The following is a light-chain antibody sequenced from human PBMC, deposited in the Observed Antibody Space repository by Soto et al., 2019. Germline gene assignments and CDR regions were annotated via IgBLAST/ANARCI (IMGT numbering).Light chain of an antibody. CDR3: SSYTSSSHP. CDR2: EVS. Sequence: QSVLTQPASVSGSPGQSITISCTGTSSDVGGYNYVSWYQQHPGKAPKLLISEVSNRPSGVSNRFSGSKSGNTASLTISGLQAEDEADYYFSSYTSSSHPFGTGTKLTVL. CDR1: SSDVGGYNY. V-gene: IGLV2-14*01. J-gene: IGLJ1*01.